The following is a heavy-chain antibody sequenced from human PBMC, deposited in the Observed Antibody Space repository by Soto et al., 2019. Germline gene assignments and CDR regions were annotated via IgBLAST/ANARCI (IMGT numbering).Heavy chain of an antibody. CDR2: ISYDGSNK. D-gene: IGHD6-6*01. V-gene: IGHV3-30-3*01. CDR1: GFTFSSYA. J-gene: IGHJ4*02. Sequence: QVQLVESGGGVVQPGRSLRLSCAASGFTFSSYAMHWVRQAPGKGLEWVAVISYDGSNKYYAHSVKGRFTISRDNSKNTLYLQMNSLRAEDKAVYYCARDVGVIAAHTEFDYWGQGTLVTVSS. CDR3: ARDVGVIAAHTEFDY.